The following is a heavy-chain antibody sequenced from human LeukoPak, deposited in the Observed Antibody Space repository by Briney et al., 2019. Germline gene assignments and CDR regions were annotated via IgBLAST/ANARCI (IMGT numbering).Heavy chain of an antibody. Sequence: SETPSLTCAVYGGSFSGYYWSWIRQPPGKGLEWIGEINHSGSTNYNPSLKSRVTISVDTSKNQFSLKLSSVTAADTAVYYCARGGRYNWNLYAFDIWGQGTMVTVSS. CDR2: INHSGST. CDR1: GGSFSGYY. V-gene: IGHV4-34*01. J-gene: IGHJ3*02. CDR3: ARGGRYNWNLYAFDI. D-gene: IGHD1-7*01.